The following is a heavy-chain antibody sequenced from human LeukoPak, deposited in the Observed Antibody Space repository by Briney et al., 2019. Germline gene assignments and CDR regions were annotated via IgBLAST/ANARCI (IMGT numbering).Heavy chain of an antibody. Sequence: RASVKVSCKVSGYTLTELSMHWVRQAPGKGLEWMGSFDPEDGETIYAQKFQGRVTMAEDTSTDTAYMELSSLRSEDTAVYYCATDLGGYCSGGSCYRGPWGQGTLVTVSS. J-gene: IGHJ5*02. D-gene: IGHD2-15*01. V-gene: IGHV1-24*01. CDR1: GYTLTELS. CDR3: ATDLGGYCSGGSCYRGP. CDR2: FDPEDGET.